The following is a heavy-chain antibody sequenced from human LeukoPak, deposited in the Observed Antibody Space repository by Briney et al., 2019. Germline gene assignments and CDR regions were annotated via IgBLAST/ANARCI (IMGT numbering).Heavy chain of an antibody. CDR3: ARGWMGYCSGGSCYLFAY. Sequence: GGSLRLSCAASGFTFSSYWMSWVRQAPGKGLEWVANIKQDGSEKYYVDSVKGRFTVSGDNAKNSLYLQMNSLRAEDTAVYYCARGWMGYCSGGSCYLFAYWGQGTLVTVSS. J-gene: IGHJ4*02. V-gene: IGHV3-7*01. D-gene: IGHD2-15*01. CDR2: IKQDGSEK. CDR1: GFTFSSYW.